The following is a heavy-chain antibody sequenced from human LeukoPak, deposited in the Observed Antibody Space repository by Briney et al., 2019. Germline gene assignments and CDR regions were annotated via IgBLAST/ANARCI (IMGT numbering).Heavy chain of an antibody. J-gene: IGHJ5*01. CDR2: ISSDGGST. CDR3: VKDRYVDS. Sequence: GGSLRLSCAASGFTFSDYYMSWIRQAPGKGLEYVSSISSDGGSTYYADSVKGRFTISRDNSKNALYLQMSSLRVEDTAVYYCVKDRYVDSWGQGTLVTVSS. CDR1: GFTFSDYY. V-gene: IGHV3-64D*09. D-gene: IGHD3-16*02.